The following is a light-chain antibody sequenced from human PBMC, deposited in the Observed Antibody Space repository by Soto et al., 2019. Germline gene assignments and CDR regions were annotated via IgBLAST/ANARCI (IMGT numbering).Light chain of an antibody. J-gene: IGLJ2*01. V-gene: IGLV2-23*01. Sequence: QSALTQPASVSGSPGQSITISCTGTSSDVGSYNLVSWYQVHPGKAPKFIIYEDSKRPSGVSNRISGSKSGNTASLTISALQAEDEADYYCCSFVRSNALVFGGVTQLTVL. CDR2: EDS. CDR3: CSFVRSNALV. CDR1: SSDVGSYNL.